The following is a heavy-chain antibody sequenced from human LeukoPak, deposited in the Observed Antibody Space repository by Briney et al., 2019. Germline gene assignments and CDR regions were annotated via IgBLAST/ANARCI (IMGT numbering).Heavy chain of an antibody. D-gene: IGHD3-10*02. CDR1: GFTLSTYA. J-gene: IGHJ6*04. CDR2: ISGSGGST. V-gene: IGHV3-23*01. CDR3: AELGITMIGGV. Sequence: GGSLRLSCAASGFTLSTYAMSWVRQAPGKGLEWVSAISGSGGSTYYADSVKGRFTISRDNSKNTLYLQMNSLRAEDTAVYYCAELGITMIGGVWGKGTTVTISS.